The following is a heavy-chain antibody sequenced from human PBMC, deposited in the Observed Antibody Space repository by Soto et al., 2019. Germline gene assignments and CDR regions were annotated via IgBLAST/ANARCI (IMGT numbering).Heavy chain of an antibody. V-gene: IGHV6-1*01. Sequence: TLSLTCAISGDSVSSNSAAWNWIRQSPSRGLEWLGRTYYRSKWYNDYAVSVKSRITINPDTSKNQFSLQLNSVTPEDTAVYFFSRGAYCSGGSCYWWFDPWGQGTLVTVSS. D-gene: IGHD2-15*01. CDR1: GDSVSSNSAA. J-gene: IGHJ5*02. CDR3: SRGAYCSGGSCYWWFDP. CDR2: TYYRSKWYN.